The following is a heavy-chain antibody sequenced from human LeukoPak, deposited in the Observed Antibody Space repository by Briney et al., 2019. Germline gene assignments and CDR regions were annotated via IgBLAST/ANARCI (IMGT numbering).Heavy chain of an antibody. V-gene: IGHV3-21*01. D-gene: IGHD3-22*01. J-gene: IGHJ4*02. CDR2: ISSSSSYI. CDR1: GFTFSSYS. Sequence: GGSLRLSCAASGFTFSSYSMNWVRQAPGKGLEWVSSISSSSSYIYYADSVKGRFTISRDNAKNSLYLQMNSLRAEDTAVYYCARDHYDSSGYLGKRSLEYYFDYWGQGTLVTVSS. CDR3: ARDHYDSSGYLGKRSLEYYFDY.